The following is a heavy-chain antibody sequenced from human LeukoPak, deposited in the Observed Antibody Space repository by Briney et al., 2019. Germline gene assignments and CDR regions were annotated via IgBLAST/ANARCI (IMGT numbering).Heavy chain of an antibody. Sequence: GGSLRLSCAASGFTFSSYAISWVRQAPGQGLEWMGGISPIFGTANYAQKFQGRVTITADESTSTAYMELSSLRSEDTAVYYCARGRGNWETDAFDIWGQGTMVTVSS. CDR1: GFTFSSYA. J-gene: IGHJ3*02. V-gene: IGHV1-69*01. D-gene: IGHD7-27*01. CDR2: ISPIFGTA. CDR3: ARGRGNWETDAFDI.